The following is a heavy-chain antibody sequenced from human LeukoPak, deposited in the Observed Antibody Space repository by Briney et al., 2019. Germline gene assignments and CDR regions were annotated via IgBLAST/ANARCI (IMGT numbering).Heavy chain of an antibody. J-gene: IGHJ4*02. CDR1: GGSFSGYY. CDR3: AIAQEFQRSSWSRYYFDY. CDR2: INHSGST. Sequence: SETLSLTCAVYGGSFSGYYWSWIRQPPGKGLEWIGEINHSGSTNYNPSLKSRVTISVDTSKNQFSLKLSSVTAADTAVYYCAIAQEFQRSSWSRYYFDYWGQGTLVTVSS. V-gene: IGHV4-34*01. D-gene: IGHD6-13*01.